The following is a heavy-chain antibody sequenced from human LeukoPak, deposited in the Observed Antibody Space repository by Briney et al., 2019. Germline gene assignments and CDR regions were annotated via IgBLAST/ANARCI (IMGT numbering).Heavy chain of an antibody. CDR3: ARGYSGYDYDAFDI. CDR1: GYTFTGYY. V-gene: IGHV1-2*04. J-gene: IGHJ3*02. Sequence: AASVKVSCKASGYTFTGYYMHWVRQAPGQGLEWMGWINPNSGGTNYAQKFQGWVTMTRDTSITTAHMEVSRLRSDDTAMYHCARGYSGYDYDAFDIWGQGTMVTVSS. CDR2: INPNSGGT. D-gene: IGHD5-12*01.